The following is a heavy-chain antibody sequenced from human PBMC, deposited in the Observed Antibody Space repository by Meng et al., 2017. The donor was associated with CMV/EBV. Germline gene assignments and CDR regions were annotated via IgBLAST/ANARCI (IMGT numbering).Heavy chain of an antibody. J-gene: IGHJ4*02. Sequence: HVQRQQGGAGLLKPSETLSLTCAVYGGSLSGYYWSWIRQPPGKGLEWIGEIHHSGSTNYNPSLKSRVTISVDTSKNQFSLKLSSVTAADTAVYYCASSLTYPDYWGQGTLVTVSS. CDR1: GGSLSGYY. CDR3: ASSLTYPDY. D-gene: IGHD2-15*01. V-gene: IGHV4-34*01. CDR2: IHHSGST.